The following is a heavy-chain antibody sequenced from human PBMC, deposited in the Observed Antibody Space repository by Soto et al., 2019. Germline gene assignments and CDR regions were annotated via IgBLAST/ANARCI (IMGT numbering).Heavy chain of an antibody. CDR1: GFTVSSNY. Sequence: GGSLRLSCAASGFTVSSNYMSWFRQAPGKGLQWVSLIYSAGSTYYADSVKGRFTISRDNSKNTLYLQMSSLRAEDTDVYYCAIVGRHCTTTSCYPHWLDPWGQGTLVTVSS. V-gene: IGHV3-53*01. D-gene: IGHD2-2*01. CDR2: IYSAGST. J-gene: IGHJ5*02. CDR3: AIVGRHCTTTSCYPHWLDP.